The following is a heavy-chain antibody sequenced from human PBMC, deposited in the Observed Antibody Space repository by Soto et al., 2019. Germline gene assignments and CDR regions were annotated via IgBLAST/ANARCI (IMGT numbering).Heavy chain of an antibody. D-gene: IGHD4-4*01. Sequence: PTLSLPCAISGASVSSNSAAWNWIRQSPSRGLEWLGRTYYRSKWYNDYAVSVKSRITINPDTSKNQCSLQLNSVTPEDTAVYYCARAHSNYAFYGMDVWGQGSTFTVSS. CDR1: GASVSSNSAA. J-gene: IGHJ6*02. CDR3: ARAHSNYAFYGMDV. V-gene: IGHV6-1*01. CDR2: TYYRSKWYN.